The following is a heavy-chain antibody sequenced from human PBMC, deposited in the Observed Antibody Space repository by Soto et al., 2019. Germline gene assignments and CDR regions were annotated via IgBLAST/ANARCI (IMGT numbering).Heavy chain of an antibody. CDR1: GGTFSSYA. D-gene: IGHD3-22*01. V-gene: IGHV1-69*12. CDR3: ARDWEHYDSSGYIRVFDY. Sequence: QVQLVQSGAEVKKPGSSVKVSCKASGGTFSSYAISWVRQAPGQGLEWMGGIIPIFGTANYAQKFQGRVTITADESMSTAYMELSSLRSEDTAVYYCARDWEHYDSSGYIRVFDYWGQGTLVTVSS. J-gene: IGHJ4*02. CDR2: IIPIFGTA.